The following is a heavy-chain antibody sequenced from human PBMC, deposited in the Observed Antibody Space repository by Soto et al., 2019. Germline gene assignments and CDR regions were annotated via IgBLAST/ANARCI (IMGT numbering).Heavy chain of an antibody. CDR3: ARDLKLHLRSNYCSGGSCPGRAFDI. D-gene: IGHD2-15*01. CDR2: IKQDGSEK. Sequence: PGGSLRLSCAASGFTFSSYWMSWVRQAPGKGLEWVANIKQDGSEKYYVDSVEGRFTISRDNAKNSLYLQMNSLRAEDTAVYYCARDLKLHLRSNYCSGGSCPGRAFDIWGQGTMVTVSS. CDR1: GFTFSSYW. V-gene: IGHV3-7*01. J-gene: IGHJ3*02.